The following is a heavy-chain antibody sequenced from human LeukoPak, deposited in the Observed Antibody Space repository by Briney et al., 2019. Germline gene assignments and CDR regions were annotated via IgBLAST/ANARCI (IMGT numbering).Heavy chain of an antibody. CDR3: AREVVAGTFDS. CDR2: ISSSENMI. CDR1: GFTLNDFY. J-gene: IGHJ4*02. V-gene: IGHV3-11*01. D-gene: IGHD6-19*01. Sequence: GGSLRLSCAASGFTLNDFYMSWIRQAPGKGLEWVSDISSSENMISYAASVKGRFTISRDIAKNSLYLQVNSLRVEDTAVYYCAREVVAGTFDSWGQGTLVTVSS.